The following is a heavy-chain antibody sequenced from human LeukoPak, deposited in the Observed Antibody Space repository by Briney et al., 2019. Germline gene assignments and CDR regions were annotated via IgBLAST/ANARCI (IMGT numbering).Heavy chain of an antibody. CDR2: IVIGSGNT. V-gene: IGHV1-58*01. Sequence: SVKVSCKASGFTFTSSAVQWVRQARGQRLEWIGWIVIGSGNTNYAQKFQERVTITRDMSTSTAYMELSSLRSEDTAVYYCAADTGTYYYGSGSYYHPFGAFDIWGQGTMVTVSS. CDR3: AADTGTYYYGSGSYYHPFGAFDI. D-gene: IGHD3-10*01. CDR1: GFTFTSSA. J-gene: IGHJ3*02.